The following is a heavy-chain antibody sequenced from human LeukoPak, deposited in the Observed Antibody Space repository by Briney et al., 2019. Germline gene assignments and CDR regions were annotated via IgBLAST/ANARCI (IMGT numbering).Heavy chain of an antibody. CDR1: GGTFSNYA. CDR2: IIPILGIT. V-gene: IGHV1-69*04. Sequence: SVKVSCKASGGTFSNYAIVWVRQAPGQGLQWMGRIIPILGITNYAQKFQGRVTVTADKSTSTAYMELSSLRSEDTAVYYCARAKEWLAYFEYWGQGTLVTVSS. D-gene: IGHD6-19*01. J-gene: IGHJ4*02. CDR3: ARAKEWLAYFEY.